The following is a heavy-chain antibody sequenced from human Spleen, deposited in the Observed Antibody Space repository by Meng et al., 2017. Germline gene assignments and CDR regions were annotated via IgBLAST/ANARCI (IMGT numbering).Heavy chain of an antibody. V-gene: IGHV4-59*08. J-gene: IGHJ4*02. Sequence: QVQLQESGPVLVKPSETLSLTCTVSGGSISSYYWSWIRQPPGKGLEWIGYIYYSGSTNYNPSLKSRVTISVDTSKNQFSLKLSSVTAADTAVYYCARLSGHYFDYWGQGTLVTVSS. CDR3: ARLSGHYFDY. CDR1: GGSISSYY. D-gene: IGHD3-3*01. CDR2: IYYSGST.